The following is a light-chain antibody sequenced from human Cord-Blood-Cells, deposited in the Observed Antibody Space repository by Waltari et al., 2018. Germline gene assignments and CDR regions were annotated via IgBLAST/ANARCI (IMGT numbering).Light chain of an antibody. CDR3: QSYDSSNWV. CDR1: SCSIASNS. V-gene: IGLV6-57*01. CDR2: EEN. J-gene: IGLJ3*02. Sequence: NFMLTQPHSVSESPGKTVTISCTGSSCSIASNSVQWYQQRPGSSPTTVLYEENQRPPGVPDRFSGSIDSSSNSASLTISGLKTEDEADYYCQSYDSSNWVFGGGTKLTVL.